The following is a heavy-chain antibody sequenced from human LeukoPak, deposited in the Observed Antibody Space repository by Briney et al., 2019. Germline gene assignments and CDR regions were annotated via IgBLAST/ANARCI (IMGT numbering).Heavy chain of an antibody. Sequence: GGSLRLSCAASGFTFSSYSMNWVRQAPGKGLEWVSYISGSSSTIYYADSVKGRFTISRDNAKNSLYLQMNSLRAEDTALYYCAKDIGAVAGYAFDIWGQGTMVTVSS. D-gene: IGHD6-19*01. J-gene: IGHJ3*02. CDR3: AKDIGAVAGYAFDI. V-gene: IGHV3-48*04. CDR1: GFTFSSYS. CDR2: ISGSSSTI.